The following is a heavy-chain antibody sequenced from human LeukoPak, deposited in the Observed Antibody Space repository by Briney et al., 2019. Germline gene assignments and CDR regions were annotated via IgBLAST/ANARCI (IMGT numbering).Heavy chain of an antibody. V-gene: IGHV4-34*01. J-gene: IGHJ4*02. Sequence: SETLSLTCAVYGGSFSGYYWSWIRQPPGKGLEWIGEINHSGSTNYNPSLKSRVTISVDTSKNQFSLKLSSVTAADTAVYYCARSYYYDSSGYPYWGQGTLVTVSS. CDR1: GGSFSGYY. D-gene: IGHD3-22*01. CDR2: INHSGST. CDR3: ARSYYYDSSGYPY.